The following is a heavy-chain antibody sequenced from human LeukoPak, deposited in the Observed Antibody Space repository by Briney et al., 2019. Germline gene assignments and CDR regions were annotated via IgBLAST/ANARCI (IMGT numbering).Heavy chain of an antibody. CDR1: GYSISSGYY. Sequence: SETLSLTCTVTGYSISSGYYWGWIRQPPGKGLEWIGSIYRSGNTYYNPSLKSRVTISVDTSKNQFSLKLSSVTAADTAVYYCARHRAYSSPGGHYYYMDVWGKGTTVTVSS. V-gene: IGHV4-38-2*02. CDR3: ARHRAYSSPGGHYYYMDV. J-gene: IGHJ6*03. D-gene: IGHD6-13*01. CDR2: IYRSGNT.